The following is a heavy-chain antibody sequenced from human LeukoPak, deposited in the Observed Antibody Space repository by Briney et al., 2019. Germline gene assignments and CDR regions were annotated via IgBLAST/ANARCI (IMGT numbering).Heavy chain of an antibody. CDR2: IYHSGSGST. CDR3: ARINDFWSGPILDV. J-gene: IGHJ6*02. CDR1: GGSISSGGHS. D-gene: IGHD3-3*01. Sequence: PSETLSLTCTVSGGSISSGGHSWSWIRQPPGKGLEWIGYIYHSGSGSTYYNPSLKSRVTISIDKSKNQFSLKLNSMTAADTAVYYCARINDFWSGPILDVWGQGTTVTVSS. V-gene: IGHV4-30-2*01.